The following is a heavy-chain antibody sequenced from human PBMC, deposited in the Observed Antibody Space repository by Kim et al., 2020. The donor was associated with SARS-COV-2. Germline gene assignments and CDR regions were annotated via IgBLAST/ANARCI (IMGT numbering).Heavy chain of an antibody. CDR2: IVVGSGNT. CDR1: GFTFTSSA. CDR3: AADYDSSGFPYYYYGMDV. V-gene: IGHV1-58*01. J-gene: IGHJ6*02. D-gene: IGHD3-22*01. Sequence: SVKVSCKASGFTFTSSAVQWVRQARGQRLEWIGWIVVGSGNTNYAQKFQERVTITRDMSTSTAYMELSSLRSEDTAVYYCAADYDSSGFPYYYYGMDVWGQGTTVTVSS.